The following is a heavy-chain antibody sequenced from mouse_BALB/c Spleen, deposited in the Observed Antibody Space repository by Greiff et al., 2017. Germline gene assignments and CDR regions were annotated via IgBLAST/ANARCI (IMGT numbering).Heavy chain of an antibody. D-gene: IGHD2-10*02. CDR2: IYPGDGDT. Sequence: QVQLQQSGAELVRPGSSVKISCKASGYAFSSYWMNWVKQRPGQGLEWIGQIYPGDGDTNYNGKFKGKATLTADKSSSTAYMQLSSLTSEDSSVYFCARDGYGNYYRFAYWGQGTLVTVSA. CDR1: GYAFSSYW. V-gene: IGHV1-80*01. J-gene: IGHJ3*01. CDR3: ARDGYGNYYRFAY.